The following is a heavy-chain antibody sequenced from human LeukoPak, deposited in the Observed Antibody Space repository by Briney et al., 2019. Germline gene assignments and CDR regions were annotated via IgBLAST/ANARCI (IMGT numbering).Heavy chain of an antibody. D-gene: IGHD2-2*01. CDR3: ARRLTQYDCFDP. J-gene: IGHJ5*02. Sequence: SETLSLTCTVSGGSISSYYWSWIRQPPGKGLEWIGYIYYSGSTNYNPSLKSRVTISVDTSKNQFFLKLSSVTAADTAVYYCARRLTQYDCFDPWGQGILVTVSS. V-gene: IGHV4-59*01. CDR2: IYYSGST. CDR1: GGSISSYY.